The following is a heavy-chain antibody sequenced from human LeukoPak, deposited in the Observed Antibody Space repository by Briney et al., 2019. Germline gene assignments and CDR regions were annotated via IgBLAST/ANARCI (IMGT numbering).Heavy chain of an antibody. Sequence: SETLSLTCTVSGGSISSSSYYWGWIRQPPGKGLEWIGSIYYSGSTYYNPSLKSRVTISVDTSKNQFSLKLSSVTAADTAVYYCARRILHSGYSSSWYEHFDYWGQGTLVTVSS. V-gene: IGHV4-39*07. J-gene: IGHJ4*02. D-gene: IGHD6-13*01. CDR1: GGSISSSSYY. CDR3: ARRILHSGYSSSWYEHFDY. CDR2: IYYSGST.